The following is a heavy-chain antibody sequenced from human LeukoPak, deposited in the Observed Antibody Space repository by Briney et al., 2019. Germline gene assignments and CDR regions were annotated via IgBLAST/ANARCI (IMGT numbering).Heavy chain of an antibody. V-gene: IGHV3-33*01. Sequence: GGSLRLSCAASGFTFSNSGMHWVRQAPGKGLEWVAVIWFDGNHIYYGDSVKGRFPISRDISKNTVYLHMNSLRVRDTAVLYWARGNGGNHAHLDHWGQGTLASVSS. CDR2: IWFDGNHI. D-gene: IGHD1-14*01. J-gene: IGHJ4*02. CDR1: GFTFSNSG. CDR3: ARGNGGNHAHLDH.